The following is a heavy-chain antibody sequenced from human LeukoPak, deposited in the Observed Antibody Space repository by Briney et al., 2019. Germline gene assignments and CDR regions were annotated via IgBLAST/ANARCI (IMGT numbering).Heavy chain of an antibody. Sequence: EGSVRLSCAASGFTFHDFAMSWVRQAPGKGLEWVSGVNWNGDGTGYADSVEGRCTISRDNAKNSLYLQMNSLRVDDTALYYCARLGGPDYYFYYYMDVWGKGTTVTVTS. J-gene: IGHJ6*03. CDR2: VNWNGDGT. CDR3: ARLGGPDYYFYYYMDV. CDR1: GFTFHDFA. V-gene: IGHV3-20*04. D-gene: IGHD1-26*01.